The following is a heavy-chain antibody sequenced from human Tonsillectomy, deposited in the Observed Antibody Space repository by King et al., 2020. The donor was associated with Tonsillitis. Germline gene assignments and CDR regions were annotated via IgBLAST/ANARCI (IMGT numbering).Heavy chain of an antibody. V-gene: IGHV4-38-2*01. Sequence: VQLQESGPGLVKPSETLSLTCAVSGYSISSGYYWGWIRQPPGKGLEWIGSIYHSGSTYYNPSLKSRVTISVDTSKTQFSLKLSSVTAADTAVYYCARLNYYDSSGYYQYYFDYWGQGTLVTVSS. CDR3: ARLNYYDSSGYYQYYFDY. D-gene: IGHD3-22*01. CDR2: IYHSGST. CDR1: GYSISSGYY. J-gene: IGHJ4*02.